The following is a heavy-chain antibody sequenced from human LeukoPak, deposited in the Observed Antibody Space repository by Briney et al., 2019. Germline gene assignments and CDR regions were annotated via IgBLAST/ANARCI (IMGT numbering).Heavy chain of an antibody. D-gene: IGHD4-11*01. CDR2: IIPIFGTA. Sequence: SVKVSCKASGGTFSSYAISWVRQAPGQWLEWMGGIIPIFGTANYAQKFQGRVTITADESTSTAYMELSSLRSEDTAVYYCAAPDDYSNLVYYYYMDVWGKGTTVTVSS. J-gene: IGHJ6*03. CDR3: AAPDDYSNLVYYYYMDV. CDR1: GGTFSSYA. V-gene: IGHV1-69*13.